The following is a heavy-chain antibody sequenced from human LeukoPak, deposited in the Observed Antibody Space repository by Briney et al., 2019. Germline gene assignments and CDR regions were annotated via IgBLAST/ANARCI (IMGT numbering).Heavy chain of an antibody. CDR1: GYTFTSYD. CDR3: ARALTPYNWSPLSYYYYMDV. V-gene: IGHV1-8*01. J-gene: IGHJ6*03. Sequence: ASVKVSCKASGYTFTSYDINWVRQATGQGLEWMGWMNPNSGNTGYAQKFQGRVTMTRNTSISTAYMELSSLRSEDTAVYYCARALTPYNWSPLSYYYYMDVWGKGTTVTVSS. D-gene: IGHD1-20*01. CDR2: MNPNSGNT.